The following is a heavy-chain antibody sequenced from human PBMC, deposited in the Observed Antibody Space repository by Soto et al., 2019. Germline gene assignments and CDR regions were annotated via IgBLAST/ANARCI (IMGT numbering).Heavy chain of an antibody. CDR3: ARDRSYYDSSGSYSPPY. Sequence: EVQLLESGGGLVQPGGSLRLSCAASGFTFSSYAMNWVRQAPGKGLEWVSAISGSAATTHFADSVKGRFTISRDNSKNTLDLQMNSLSASDTAVYYCARDRSYYDSSGSYSPPYWGQGTLVTVSS. V-gene: IGHV3-23*01. CDR2: ISGSAATT. D-gene: IGHD3-22*01. J-gene: IGHJ4*02. CDR1: GFTFSSYA.